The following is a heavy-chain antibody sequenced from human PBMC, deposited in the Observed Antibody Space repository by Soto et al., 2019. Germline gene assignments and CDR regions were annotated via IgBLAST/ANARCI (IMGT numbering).Heavy chain of an antibody. CDR2: LTGSGGTT. J-gene: IGHJ4*02. D-gene: IGHD3-10*01. CDR1: GVTFSTYA. Sequence: DVQLLESGGGLVQPGGSLRLSCIASGVTFSTYAMSWVRQAPGKGLEWVSGLTGSGGTTFYADSVKGRFTISRDNSNNTLSLEMSSLRAADTAVYYCAKQRADFGSGSDTYYFAYWGQGTLVTVSS. V-gene: IGHV3-23*01. CDR3: AKQRADFGSGSDTYYFAY.